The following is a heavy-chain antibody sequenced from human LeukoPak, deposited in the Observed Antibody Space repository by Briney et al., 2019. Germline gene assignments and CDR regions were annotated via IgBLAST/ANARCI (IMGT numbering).Heavy chain of an antibody. CDR2: ISSSSSYI. Sequence: GGSLRLSCAASGFTFSSYSMNWVRQAPGKGLEWVSSISSSSSYIYYADSVKGRFTISRDNAKNSLYLQMNSLRAEDTAVYYCASSLWFGEVLSSWGQGTLVTVSS. CDR1: GFTFSSYS. CDR3: ASSLWFGEVLSS. J-gene: IGHJ4*02. V-gene: IGHV3-21*01. D-gene: IGHD3-10*01.